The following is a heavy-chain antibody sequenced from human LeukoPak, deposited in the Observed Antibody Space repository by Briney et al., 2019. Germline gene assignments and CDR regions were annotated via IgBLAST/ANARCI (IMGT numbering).Heavy chain of an antibody. CDR2: ISGSGGST. V-gene: IGHV3-23*01. J-gene: IGHJ4*02. D-gene: IGHD3-10*01. CDR3: AKVLGYGSGSYLDY. Sequence: GGSLRLSCAASGLTFSSYAMSWVRQAPGKGLEWVSAISGSGGSTYYADSVKGRFTISRDNSKNTLYLQMNSLRAEDTAVYYCAKVLGYGSGSYLDYWGQGTLVTVSS. CDR1: GLTFSSYA.